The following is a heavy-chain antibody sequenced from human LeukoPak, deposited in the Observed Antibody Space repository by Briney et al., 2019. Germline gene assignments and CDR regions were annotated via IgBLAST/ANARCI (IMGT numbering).Heavy chain of an antibody. D-gene: IGHD7-27*01. CDR3: ATNWGRYYFDY. V-gene: IGHV3-23*01. J-gene: IGHJ4*02. Sequence: GGSLRLSCAASGFTFTNYAMSWVRQAPGKGLEWVSAISGSGGSTYYADSVKGRFTISRDNSKNTLYLQMNSLRAEDTAIYYCATNWGRYYFDYWGQGTLVTVSS. CDR1: GFTFTNYA. CDR2: ISGSGGST.